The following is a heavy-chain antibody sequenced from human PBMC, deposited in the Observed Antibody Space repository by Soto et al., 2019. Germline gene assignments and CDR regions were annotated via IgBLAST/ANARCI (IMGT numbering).Heavy chain of an antibody. CDR1: GIDFSNYA. CDR2: SSTSGRST. V-gene: IGHV3-23*01. J-gene: IGHJ4*02. D-gene: IGHD6-19*01. CDR3: AKDGNWLDVFLDL. Sequence: GGSLRLSCVVSGIDFSNYAMTWVRQAPGKGLEWVAISSTSGRSTYHADSVRGRFTISRDNSKNTLYLHMTNLRAEDTAVYYCAKDGNWLDVFLDLWGQGTPVTVPS.